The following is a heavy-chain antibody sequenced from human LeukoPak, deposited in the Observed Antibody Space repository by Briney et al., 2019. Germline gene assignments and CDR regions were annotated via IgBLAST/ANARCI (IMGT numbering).Heavy chain of an antibody. Sequence: SETLSLTCTVSGGSISSYYWSWIRQPPGKGLEWIRYIYYSGSTNYNPSLKSRVTISVDTSKNHFSLTLNAVTAADTAVYYCASYSGTYSAFEIWGQGTPVTVSS. CDR3: ASYSGTYSAFEI. CDR2: IYYSGST. D-gene: IGHD1-26*01. CDR1: GGSISSYY. V-gene: IGHV4-59*12. J-gene: IGHJ3*02.